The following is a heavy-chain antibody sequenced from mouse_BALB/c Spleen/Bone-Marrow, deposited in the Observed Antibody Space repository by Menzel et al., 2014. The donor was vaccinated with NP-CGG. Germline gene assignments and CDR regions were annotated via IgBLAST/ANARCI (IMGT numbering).Heavy chain of an antibody. CDR1: GYTFSSYW. Sequence: QVQLQQSGAELMKPGASVKISCKATGYTFSSYWIEWVKQRPGHGLEWIGEILPGNGSTNYNEKFKGKATFTADTSSNTAYMQLSSLTSEDSAVYYCARRGISWFAYWGQGTLVTVSA. CDR3: ARRGISWFAY. CDR2: ILPGNGST. J-gene: IGHJ3*01. V-gene: IGHV1-9*01.